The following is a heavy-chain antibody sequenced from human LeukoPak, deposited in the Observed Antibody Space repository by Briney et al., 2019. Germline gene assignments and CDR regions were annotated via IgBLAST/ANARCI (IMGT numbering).Heavy chain of an antibody. V-gene: IGHV3-74*01. J-gene: IGHJ4*02. CDR3: AREASTFDY. CDR2: INSDGSIT. CDR1: GFTFSNYW. D-gene: IGHD1-1*01. Sequence: GGSLRLSCAASGFTFSNYWMHWVRQTPGRGLVWVSRINSDGSITNYADSVKGRFTISRDNAKNTLYLQMNTLRAEDTAVYYCAREASTFDYWGQGTLVTVSS.